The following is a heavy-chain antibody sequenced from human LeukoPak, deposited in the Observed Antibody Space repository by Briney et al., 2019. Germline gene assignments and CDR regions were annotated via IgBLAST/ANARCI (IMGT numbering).Heavy chain of an antibody. CDR2: ISSSSSYI. Sequence: GTSLRLSCAASGFTFSSHNMHWVRQAPGKGLEWVSSISSSSSYIYYADSVKGRFTISRDNAKNSLYLQMNSLRAEDTAVYYCARGIVGATFGSFDYWGQGTLATVSS. J-gene: IGHJ4*02. D-gene: IGHD1-26*01. CDR1: GFTFSSHN. CDR3: ARGIVGATFGSFDY. V-gene: IGHV3-21*01.